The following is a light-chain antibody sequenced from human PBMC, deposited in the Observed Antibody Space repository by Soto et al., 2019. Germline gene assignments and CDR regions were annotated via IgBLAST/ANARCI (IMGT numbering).Light chain of an antibody. CDR2: EVS. CDR1: SSDVGGYDY. J-gene: IGLJ1*01. V-gene: IGLV2-14*01. Sequence: QSVLTQPASVSGSPGQSITISCTGTSSDVGGYDYVSWYQQHPGKALKLMIYEVSNRPSGVSNRFSGSKSGNTASLTISGLQAEDEAHYYCNSYTSSSPYVFGTGTKVTVL. CDR3: NSYTSSSPYV.